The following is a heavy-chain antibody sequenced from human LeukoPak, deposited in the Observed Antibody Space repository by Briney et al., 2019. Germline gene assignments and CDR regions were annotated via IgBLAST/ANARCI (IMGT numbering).Heavy chain of an antibody. CDR1: GGSMSSYY. J-gene: IGHJ5*02. V-gene: IGHV4-4*07. CDR3: AREYCSSTSCYNNWFDH. Sequence: SETLSLTCTVSGGSMSSYYWSWLRQPAGKGREWIGRIYTSGSTNYNPSLKGRVTMSVDTSKNQFSLKLTSVTAADTAVYYCAREYCSSTSCYNNWFDHWGQGTLVTVSS. D-gene: IGHD2-2*02. CDR2: IYTSGST.